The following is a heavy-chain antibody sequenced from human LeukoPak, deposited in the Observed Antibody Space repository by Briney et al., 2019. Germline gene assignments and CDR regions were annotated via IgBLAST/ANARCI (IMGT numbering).Heavy chain of an antibody. CDR1: GFTFSSYS. J-gene: IGHJ4*02. CDR3: AREEGEGFDY. V-gene: IGHV3-21*06. D-gene: IGHD3-16*01. Sequence: PGGSLRLSCTASGFTFSSYSMNWVRQAPGKGLEWVSSIGGSSSSIYYADSVRGRFTISRDNAKNSLYLQMNSLRAEDTAVYYCAREEGEGFDYWGQGTLVTVSS. CDR2: IGGSSSSI.